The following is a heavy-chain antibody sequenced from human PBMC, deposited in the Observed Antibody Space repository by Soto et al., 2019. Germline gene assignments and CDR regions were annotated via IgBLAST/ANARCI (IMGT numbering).Heavy chain of an antibody. Sequence: PGGPLRRSSVAYEGDFRGYYMNWIRQAPGKGLEGTSYISDPGRTLHHADSVKGRGVISRDNSQASWYLPMNDLRADDTAVYYCAGFKERNLTGLSSPAPWGQGT. D-gene: IGHD6-6*01. CDR3: AGFKERNLTGLSSPAP. V-gene: IGHV3-11*01. CDR2: ISDPGRTL. CDR1: EGDFRGYY. J-gene: IGHJ5*02.